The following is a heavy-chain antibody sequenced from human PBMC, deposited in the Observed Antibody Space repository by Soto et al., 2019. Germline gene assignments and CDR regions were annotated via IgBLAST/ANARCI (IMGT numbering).Heavy chain of an antibody. CDR2: ANHTGSA. Sequence: QVQLQQWGAGLLKPSETLSLTCGVYGGSFSGFYWNWIRQTPGKGLEWLGEANHTGSANYNPSLKSRVTISADPPKNLISLNVSSVTAADTDVYYCARRYYYDGDSHQWGQGSLVTVSS. V-gene: IGHV4-34*02. D-gene: IGHD3-22*01. CDR1: GGSFSGFY. CDR3: ARRYYYDGDSHQ. J-gene: IGHJ1*01.